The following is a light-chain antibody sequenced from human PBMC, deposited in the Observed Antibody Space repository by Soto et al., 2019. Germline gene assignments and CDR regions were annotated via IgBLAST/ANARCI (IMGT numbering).Light chain of an antibody. Sequence: MTQSPATLSVSPGERATLSCRASQSVSSNLAWYQQKPVKAPKLLIYDASNLESGVPSRFSGSGSGTEFSLTISSLQPDDFATYYCQQYNSYWTYGQGTKVDIK. V-gene: IGKV1-5*01. CDR1: QSVSSN. J-gene: IGKJ1*01. CDR3: QQYNSYWT. CDR2: DAS.